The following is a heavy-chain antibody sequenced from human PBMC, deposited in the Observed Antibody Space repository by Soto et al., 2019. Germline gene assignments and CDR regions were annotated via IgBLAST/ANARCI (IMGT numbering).Heavy chain of an antibody. V-gene: IGHV4-30-2*01. CDR2: IYHSGST. CDR1: GGSISSGGYS. D-gene: IGHD3-16*01. Sequence: SQTLSLTCAVSGGSISSGGYSWSLIRQPPGKGLEWIGYIYHSGSTYYNPSLKSRVTISVDRSKNQFSLKLSSVTAADTAVYYCARVWGGSNGFDPWGQGTLVTVSS. J-gene: IGHJ5*02. CDR3: ARVWGGSNGFDP.